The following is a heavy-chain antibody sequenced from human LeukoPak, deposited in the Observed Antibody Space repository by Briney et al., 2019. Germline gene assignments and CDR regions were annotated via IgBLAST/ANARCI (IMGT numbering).Heavy chain of an antibody. CDR3: ARAYYYDSSGYYNNWFDP. J-gene: IGHJ5*02. D-gene: IGHD3-22*01. Sequence: SQTLSLTCTVSGGSISSGDYYWSWIRQPPGKGLEWIGYIYYSGSTYYNPSLKSRVTISVDTSKNQFSLKLSSVTAADTAVSYCARAYYYDSSGYYNNWFDPWGQGTLVTVSS. V-gene: IGHV4-30-4*08. CDR1: GGSISSGDYY. CDR2: IYYSGST.